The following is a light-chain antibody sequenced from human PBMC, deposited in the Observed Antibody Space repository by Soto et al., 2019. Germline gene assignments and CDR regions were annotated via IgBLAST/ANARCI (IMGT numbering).Light chain of an antibody. CDR1: QSVSTRY. CDR3: HQFGSSPPAFT. V-gene: IGKV3-20*01. CDR2: GAS. Sequence: ESMLTQSPGTLSLSPGERATLSCRASQSVSTRYLAWYQQKPGQAPRLLSYGASIRATGIPDRFSGSGSGTHFTLTISRLEPEDFAVYYCHQFGSSPPAFTFGQGPKLEI. J-gene: IGKJ2*01.